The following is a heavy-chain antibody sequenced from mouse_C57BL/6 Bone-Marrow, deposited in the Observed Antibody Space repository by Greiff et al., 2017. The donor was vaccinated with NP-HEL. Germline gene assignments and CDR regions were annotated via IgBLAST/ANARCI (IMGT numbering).Heavy chain of an antibody. Sequence: QVQLQQPGAELVKPGASVKMSCKASGYTFTSYWITWVKQRPGQGLEWIGDIYPGSGSTNYNEKFKRKATLTVDTSSSTAYRQLSSLTSEDAAVYYCARRGGNYYYAMDYWGQGTSVTVSS. V-gene: IGHV1-55*01. J-gene: IGHJ4*01. D-gene: IGHD2-1*01. CDR3: ARRGGNYYYAMDY. CDR2: IYPGSGST. CDR1: GYTFTSYW.